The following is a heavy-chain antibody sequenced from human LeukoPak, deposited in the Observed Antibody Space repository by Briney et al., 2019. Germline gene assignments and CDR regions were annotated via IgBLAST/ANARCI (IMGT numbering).Heavy chain of an antibody. CDR2: ISGSGGST. CDR1: GFTLSSYA. Sequence: GGSLRLSCAASGFTLSSYAMSWVRQAPGKGLEWVSAISGSGGSTYYAESVKGRFTISRDNSKNTLYLQMNSLRAEDTAVYYCAKESAITMVRGVIAYWGQGTLVTVSS. D-gene: IGHD3-10*01. J-gene: IGHJ4*02. CDR3: AKESAITMVRGVIAY. V-gene: IGHV3-23*01.